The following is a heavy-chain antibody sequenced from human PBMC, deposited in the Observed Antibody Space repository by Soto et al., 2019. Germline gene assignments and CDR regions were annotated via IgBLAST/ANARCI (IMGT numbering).Heavy chain of an antibody. Sequence: SETLSLTCTVSGGSISSGDYYRSWIRQPPGKGLEWIGYIYYSGSTYYNPSLKSRVTISVDTSKNQFSLKLSSVTAADTAVYYCVSSGLLDIWGQGTMVTVSS. V-gene: IGHV4-30-4*01. CDR2: IYYSGST. J-gene: IGHJ3*02. D-gene: IGHD3-22*01. CDR3: VSSGLLDI. CDR1: GGSISSGDYY.